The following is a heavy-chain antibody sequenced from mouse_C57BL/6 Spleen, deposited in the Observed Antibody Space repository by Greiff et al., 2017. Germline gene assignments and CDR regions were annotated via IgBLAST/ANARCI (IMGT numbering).Heavy chain of an antibody. D-gene: IGHD1-1*01. CDR2: IYPGSGNT. J-gene: IGHJ3*01. CDR3: ARQYYGSREFAY. V-gene: IGHV1-66*01. Sequence: QVQLKESGPELVKPGASVKISCKASGYSFTSYYIPWVKQKPGQGLEWIGWIYPGSGNTKYNEKFKGHATLTAETSSSIAYMQLSSLTSEDSAVYYCARQYYGSREFAYWGQGTLVTVSA. CDR1: GYSFTSYY.